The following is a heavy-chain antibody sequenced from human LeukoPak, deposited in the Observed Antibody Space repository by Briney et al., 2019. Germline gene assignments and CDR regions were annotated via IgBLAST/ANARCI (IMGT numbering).Heavy chain of an antibody. CDR2: IHWNSGST. CDR3: ASSGCGGDCYSEKTYYLDY. J-gene: IGHJ4*02. CDR1: GFTFDDYG. Sequence: GGSLRLSCVASGFTFDDYGISWVRQAPGKGLEWVSRIHWNSGSTRYVDSVKGRFTISRDNAKNSLYLQLNSLRDEDTAVYYCASSGCGGDCYSEKTYYLDYWGQGTLVAVSS. V-gene: IGHV3-20*04. D-gene: IGHD2-21*02.